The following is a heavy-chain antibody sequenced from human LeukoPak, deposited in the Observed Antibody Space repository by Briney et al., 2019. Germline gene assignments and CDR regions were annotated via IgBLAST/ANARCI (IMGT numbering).Heavy chain of an antibody. J-gene: IGHJ4*02. CDR2: TNWNGGST. Sequence: PGGSLRLSCAASGFTFDDYDMSWVRQAPGKGLEWVSGTNWNGGSTGYADSVKGRFTISRDNAKNSLYLQMNSLRAEDTALYYCARRDYYGSGSPDYWGQGTLVTVSS. D-gene: IGHD3-10*01. CDR3: ARRDYYGSGSPDY. V-gene: IGHV3-20*04. CDR1: GFTFDDYD.